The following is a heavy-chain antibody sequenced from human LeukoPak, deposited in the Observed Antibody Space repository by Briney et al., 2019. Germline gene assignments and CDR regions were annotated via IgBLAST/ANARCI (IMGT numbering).Heavy chain of an antibody. CDR3: ARGVPYCSGGSCYPGGGIFDY. D-gene: IGHD2-15*01. J-gene: IGHJ4*02. CDR1: GYTFTSYY. Sequence: ASVKVSCKASGYTFTSYYMHWVRQAPGQGLEWMGWISAYNGNTNYAQKLQGRVTITTDTSTSTAYMELRSLRSDDTAVYYCARGVPYCSGGSCYPGGGIFDYWGQGTLVTVSS. CDR2: ISAYNGNT. V-gene: IGHV1-18*04.